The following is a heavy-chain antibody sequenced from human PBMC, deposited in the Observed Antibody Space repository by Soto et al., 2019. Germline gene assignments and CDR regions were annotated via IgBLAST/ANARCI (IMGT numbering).Heavy chain of an antibody. Sequence: SETLSLTCTVSGGSISSGGYYWSWIRQHPGKGLEWIGYIYYSGSTYYNTSLKSRVTISVDTSKNQFSLKLSSVTAADTAVYYCARVPPGEYQLPYPYKNYYMDVWGKGTTLTVSS. J-gene: IGHJ6*03. D-gene: IGHD2-2*02. CDR3: ARVPPGEYQLPYPYKNYYMDV. CDR2: IYYSGST. V-gene: IGHV4-31*03. CDR1: GGSISSGGYY.